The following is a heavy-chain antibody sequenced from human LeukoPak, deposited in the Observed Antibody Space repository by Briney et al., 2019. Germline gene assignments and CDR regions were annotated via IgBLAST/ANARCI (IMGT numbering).Heavy chain of an antibody. CDR1: GGSISSYY. V-gene: IGHV4-59*01. D-gene: IGHD3-16*02. CDR2: IYYSGST. Sequence: KPSETLSLTCTVSGGSISSYYWSWIRQPPGKGLEWIGYIYYSGSTNYNPSLKSRVTISVDTSKNQFSLKLSSVTAADTAVYYCARGVYYDYVWGSYHPLCAFDIWGQGTMVTVSS. CDR3: ARGVYYDYVWGSYHPLCAFDI. J-gene: IGHJ3*02.